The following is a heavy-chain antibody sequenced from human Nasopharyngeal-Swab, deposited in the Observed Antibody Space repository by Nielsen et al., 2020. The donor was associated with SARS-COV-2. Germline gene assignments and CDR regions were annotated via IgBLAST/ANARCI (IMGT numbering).Heavy chain of an antibody. CDR3: ARDLMYGSGSRMDV. D-gene: IGHD3-10*01. J-gene: IGHJ6*02. V-gene: IGHV3-33*01. CDR1: GFTFSSYG. CDR2: IWYDGSNK. Sequence: GGSLRPSCAASGFTFSSYGMHWVRQAPGKGLEWVAVIWYDGSNKYYADSVKGRFTISRDNSKNTLYLQMNSLRAEDTAVYYCARDLMYGSGSRMDVWGQGTTVTVSS.